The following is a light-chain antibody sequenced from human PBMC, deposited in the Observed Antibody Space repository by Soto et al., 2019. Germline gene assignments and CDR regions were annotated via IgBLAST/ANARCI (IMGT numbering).Light chain of an antibody. V-gene: IGKV1-9*01. J-gene: IGKJ2*03. CDR3: QQYNSFAPYS. CDR2: PAS. Sequence: DLQLTQSPSFLSASVGDRVTVSCRASQDISTYLAWFQQKPGKVPQLLVYPASTLQDGVPSRFSGLGSGTEFTLTISSLQPDDFGSYYCQQYNSFAPYSFGQGTKLEI. CDR1: QDISTY.